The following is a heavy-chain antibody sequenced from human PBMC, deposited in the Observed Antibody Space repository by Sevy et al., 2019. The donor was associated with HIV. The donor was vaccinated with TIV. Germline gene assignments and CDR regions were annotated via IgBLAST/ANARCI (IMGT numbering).Heavy chain of an antibody. Sequence: GGSLRLSCAASEFTFSDYAMHWVRQVPGKGLECVSGISWNSGAIGYADSVQGRFTISRDNAKSSLYLQMNSLRAEDTAVYYCARAGGSGSSYYYYAMDVWGQGTTVTVSS. CDR1: EFTFSDYA. CDR3: ARAGGSGSSYYYYAMDV. J-gene: IGHJ6*02. D-gene: IGHD3-10*01. V-gene: IGHV3-9*01. CDR2: ISWNSGAI.